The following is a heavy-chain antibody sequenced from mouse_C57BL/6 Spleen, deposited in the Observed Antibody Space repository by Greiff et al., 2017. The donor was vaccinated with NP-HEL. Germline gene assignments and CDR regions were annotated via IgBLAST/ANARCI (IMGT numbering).Heavy chain of an antibody. D-gene: IGHD1-1*01. CDR1: GYTFTSYW. Sequence: VKLQQPGAELVKPGASVKMSCKASGYTFTSYWITWVKQRPGQGLEWIGDIYPGSGSTNYNEKFKSKATLTVDTSSSSAYMQLSSLTSEDSAVYYCARDYGSSYEVLYAMDYWGQGTSVTVSS. CDR3: ARDYGSSYEVLYAMDY. CDR2: IYPGSGST. V-gene: IGHV1-55*01. J-gene: IGHJ4*01.